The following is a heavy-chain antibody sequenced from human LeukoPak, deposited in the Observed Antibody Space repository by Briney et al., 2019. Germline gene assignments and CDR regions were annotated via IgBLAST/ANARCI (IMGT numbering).Heavy chain of an antibody. CDR2: IYYSGST. CDR3: ARDHHVTTYYYGMDI. CDR1: GGSISSGGYY. Sequence: PSETLSLTCTVSGGSISSGGYYWSWIRQHPGKGLELIGYIYYSGSTYYNPSLKSRVTISVDTSKNQFSLKLSSVTAADTAVYYCARDHHVTTYYYGMDIWGQGTTVTVSS. D-gene: IGHD4-17*01. J-gene: IGHJ6*02. V-gene: IGHV4-31*03.